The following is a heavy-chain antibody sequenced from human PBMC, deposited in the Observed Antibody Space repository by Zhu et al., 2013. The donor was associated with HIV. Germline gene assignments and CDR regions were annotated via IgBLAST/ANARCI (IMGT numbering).Heavy chain of an antibody. CDR2: IVPLFETS. CDR1: GGTFSNSA. D-gene: IGHD2-21*01. Sequence: QVQLEQSEAEAKKPGSSVKVSCKASGGTFSNSAINWVRQGPGQGLEWMGGIVPLFETSNYAQKFQGRVTITEDESTSTAYMELTNLRSDDTAVYFCARGTLHSVPLYFDVWGRGTPVTVSS. J-gene: IGHJ2*01. V-gene: IGHV1-69*01. CDR3: ARGTLHSVPLYFDV.